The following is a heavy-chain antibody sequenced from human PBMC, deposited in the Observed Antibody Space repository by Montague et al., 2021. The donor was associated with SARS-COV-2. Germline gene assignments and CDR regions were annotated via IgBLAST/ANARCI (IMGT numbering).Heavy chain of an antibody. CDR2: IHYSGST. J-gene: IGHJ3*02. Sequence: SETLSLTCTVSGGSISSRSYYWGWIRQSPGMGQEWIGSIHYSGSTFYNPSLKSRVTISVDTSKNQFSLRVSGVTAEDTTVYFCARHGDSGYEPDGFHIWGQGTRVTVSS. D-gene: IGHD5-12*01. CDR3: ARHGDSGYEPDGFHI. CDR1: GGSISSRSYY. V-gene: IGHV4-39*01.